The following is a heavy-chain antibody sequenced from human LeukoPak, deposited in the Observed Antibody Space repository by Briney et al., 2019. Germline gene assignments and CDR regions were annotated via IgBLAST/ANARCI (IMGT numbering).Heavy chain of an antibody. CDR1: GYTFTSYD. J-gene: IGHJ6*02. Sequence: ASVNVSCKASGYTFTSYDINWVRQATGQGLEWMGWMNPDRENTGYAQKFQGRVTMTRNTSISTAYMELSSLRSEETAVYYCARGKRMVQGVMFFYGRHLWGQGPTVSLFS. CDR2: MNPDRENT. V-gene: IGHV1-8*01. D-gene: IGHD3-10*01. CDR3: ARGKRMVQGVMFFYGRHL.